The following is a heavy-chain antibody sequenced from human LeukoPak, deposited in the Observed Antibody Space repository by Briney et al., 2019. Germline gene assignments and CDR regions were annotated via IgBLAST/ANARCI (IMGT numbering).Heavy chain of an antibody. CDR1: GFTFSSYG. CDR3: ARERDSSSWPHYGMDV. Sequence: GRSLRLSCAASGFTFSSYGMHWVRQAPGKGLEWVAVIWYDGSNKYYADSVKGRFTISRDHSKNTLYLQMNSLRAEDTAVYYCARERDSSSWPHYGMDVWGKGTTVTVSS. V-gene: IGHV3-33*01. CDR2: IWYDGSNK. D-gene: IGHD6-13*01. J-gene: IGHJ6*04.